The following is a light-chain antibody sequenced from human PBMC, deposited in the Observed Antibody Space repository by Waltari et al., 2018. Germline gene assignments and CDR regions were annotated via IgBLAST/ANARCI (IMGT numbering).Light chain of an antibody. Sequence: QSALTQPASVSGTPGQSITISCPGTTSDVGNYDLVSWYHNHPGKAPKLLICEVIKRPSGVSSRFSGSKSGSTASLIISGLQPDDEADYYCCSYAGRGTYVFGSGTKVTVL. CDR1: TSDVGNYDL. V-gene: IGLV2-23*02. CDR2: EVI. CDR3: CSYAGRGTYV. J-gene: IGLJ1*01.